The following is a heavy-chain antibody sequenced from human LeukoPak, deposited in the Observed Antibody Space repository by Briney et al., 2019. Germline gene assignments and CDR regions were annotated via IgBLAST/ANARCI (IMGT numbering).Heavy chain of an antibody. CDR3: AKAAIFSSSFLDY. D-gene: IGHD6-6*01. CDR2: ISGSGGST. J-gene: IGHJ4*02. Sequence: PGGSLRLSCAASGFTFSSYAMSWVRQAPGKGREGASAISGSGGSTYYADSVKGRFTISRDNSKNTLYLQMNSLRAEDTAVYYCAKAAIFSSSFLDYWGQGTLVTVSS. CDR1: GFTFSSYA. V-gene: IGHV3-23*01.